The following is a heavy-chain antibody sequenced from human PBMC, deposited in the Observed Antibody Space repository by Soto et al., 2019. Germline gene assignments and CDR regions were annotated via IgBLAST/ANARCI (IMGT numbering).Heavy chain of an antibody. CDR1: GFTFNTHC. D-gene: IGHD6-13*01. Sequence: PGGPQILPWAAAGFTFNTHCISWVREYTVHWLELVANINQDGSKENYVDSARGRFTISRDNAKNSLYLQMNGLRAEDTAMYYCARQGGSNWSQTYNWFDTWGKGTLVTFS. CDR2: INQDGSKE. J-gene: IGHJ5*02. V-gene: IGHV3-7*03. CDR3: ARQGGSNWSQTYNWFDT.